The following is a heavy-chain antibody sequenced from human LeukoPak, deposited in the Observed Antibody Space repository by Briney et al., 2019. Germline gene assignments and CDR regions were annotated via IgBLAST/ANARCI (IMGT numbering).Heavy chain of an antibody. CDR3: TKDLTGNRDF. Sequence: GGSLNLPCEPSGLPFSSYAMHWVRQAPGQGLEWVPLISYDGSDKYYADSVKGRFTISRDNSKNTLYLQMNSLRAEDTAVYYCTKDLTGNRDFWGQGTLVTVSS. CDR1: GLPFSSYA. J-gene: IGHJ4*02. D-gene: IGHD1-20*01. CDR2: ISYDGSDK. V-gene: IGHV3-30-3*01.